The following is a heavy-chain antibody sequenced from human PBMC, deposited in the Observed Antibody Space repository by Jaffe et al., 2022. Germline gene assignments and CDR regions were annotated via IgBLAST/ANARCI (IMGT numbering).Heavy chain of an antibody. D-gene: IGHD4-17*01. Sequence: EVQLVESGGALVQPGGSLRLSCAASGFTFSSYWMHLVRQAPGKGLVWVSCINSDGRDTRYADSVKGRFTISRDNAKNTLYVQMNSLRAEDTAVYYCARASATNYGGNPPLDHWGQGTLVTVSS. CDR1: GFTFSSYW. CDR2: INSDGRDT. J-gene: IGHJ4*02. CDR3: ARASATNYGGNPPLDH. V-gene: IGHV3-74*01.